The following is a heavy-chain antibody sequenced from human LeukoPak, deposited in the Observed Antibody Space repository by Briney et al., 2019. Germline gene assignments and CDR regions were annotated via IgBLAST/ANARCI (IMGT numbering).Heavy chain of an antibody. D-gene: IGHD3-9*01. CDR1: GYTFTGYY. CDR3: ARGRASYYDILNGRNWFDP. V-gene: IGHV1-2*02. Sequence: ASVKVSCKASGYTFTGYYMHWVRQAPGQGLEWMGWINPNSGGTNYAQKFQGRVTMTRDTSISTAYMELSRLRSDDTAVYYCARGRASYYDILNGRNWFDPWGQGTLVTVSS. CDR2: INPNSGGT. J-gene: IGHJ5*02.